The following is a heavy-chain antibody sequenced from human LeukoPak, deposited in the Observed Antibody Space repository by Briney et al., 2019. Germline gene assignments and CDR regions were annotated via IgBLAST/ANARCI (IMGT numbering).Heavy chain of an antibody. J-gene: IGHJ4*02. CDR2: ISGSGGST. CDR1: GFTFSSYA. CDR3: AKATNDYGDSHFDY. D-gene: IGHD4-17*01. Sequence: GGSLRLSCAASGFTFSSYAMSWVRQAPGKGLEWFSAISGSGGSTYYADSVKGRFTISRDNSKNTLYLQMNSLRAEDTAVYYCAKATNDYGDSHFDYWGQGTLVTVSS. V-gene: IGHV3-23*01.